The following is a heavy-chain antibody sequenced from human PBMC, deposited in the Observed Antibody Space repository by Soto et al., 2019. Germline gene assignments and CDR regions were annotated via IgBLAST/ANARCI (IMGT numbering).Heavy chain of an antibody. CDR3: ARDGKTFTYCSGGSCYSGNDY. CDR2: ISSSSSTI. Sequence: EVQLVESGGGLVQPGGSLRLSCAASGFTFSSYSMNWVRQAPGKGLEWVSYISSSSSTIYYADSVKGRFTISRDNAKNSLYLQMNSLRAEDTAVYYCARDGKTFTYCSGGSCYSGNDYWGQGTLVTVSS. D-gene: IGHD2-15*01. V-gene: IGHV3-48*01. CDR1: GFTFSSYS. J-gene: IGHJ4*02.